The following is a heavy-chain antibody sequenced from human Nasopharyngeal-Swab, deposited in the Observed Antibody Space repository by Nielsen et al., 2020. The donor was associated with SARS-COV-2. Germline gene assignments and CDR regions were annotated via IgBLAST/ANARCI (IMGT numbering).Heavy chain of an antibody. V-gene: IGHV4-59*13. D-gene: IGHD3-10*01. Sequence: SETLSLTCTVSGGSISSYFWNWIRQPPGMGLEWIGYISHSGSTNYTPSLKSRVTISIDTSKKQLSLKLRSVTAADTAVYYCARIDGWGAMDVWGQGTTVTVSS. CDR1: GGSISSYF. J-gene: IGHJ6*02. CDR3: ARIDGWGAMDV. CDR2: ISHSGST.